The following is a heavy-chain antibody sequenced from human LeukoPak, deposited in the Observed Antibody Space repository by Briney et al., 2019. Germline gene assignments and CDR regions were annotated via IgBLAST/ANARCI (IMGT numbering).Heavy chain of an antibody. Sequence: GGSLRLSCAASGFTFSSYSMNWVRQAPGKGLEWVSYISSSSSTIYYADSVEGRFTISRDNAKNSLYLQMNSLRAEDTAVYYCARVPKRSRAFDIWGQGTMVTVTS. CDR2: ISSSSSTI. CDR1: GFTFSSYS. CDR3: ARVPKRSRAFDI. D-gene: IGHD3-10*01. J-gene: IGHJ3*02. V-gene: IGHV3-48*04.